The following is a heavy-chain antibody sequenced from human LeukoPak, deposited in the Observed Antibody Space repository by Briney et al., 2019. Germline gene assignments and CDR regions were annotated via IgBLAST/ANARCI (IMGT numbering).Heavy chain of an antibody. V-gene: IGHV4-31*03. Sequence: SETLSLTCTVSGGSISSGGYYWSWIRQHPGKGLEWIGYIYYSGSTYYNPSLKSRVTISVGTSKNHFSLKLSSVTAADTAVYYRARGYCSSTSCYLGVYYFDYWGQGTLVTVSS. CDR2: IYYSGST. D-gene: IGHD2-2*01. CDR3: ARGYCSSTSCYLGVYYFDY. J-gene: IGHJ4*02. CDR1: GGSISSGGYY.